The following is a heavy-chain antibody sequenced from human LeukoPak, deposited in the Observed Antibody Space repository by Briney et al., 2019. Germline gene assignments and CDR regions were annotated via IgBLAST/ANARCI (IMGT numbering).Heavy chain of an antibody. J-gene: IGHJ3*01. CDR2: IKQDGSEK. D-gene: IGHD3-22*01. CDR1: GFAFSSYW. V-gene: IGHV3-7*01. CDR3: ARDLYYYDSSGTEAFDV. Sequence: GGSLRLSCAASGFAFSSYWMGWVRQAPGKGLEWVANIKQDGSEKYYVDSVKGRFTIYRDNAKNSVYLQLSSLRAVDTAVYYCARDLYYYDSSGTEAFDVWGQGTMVTVSS.